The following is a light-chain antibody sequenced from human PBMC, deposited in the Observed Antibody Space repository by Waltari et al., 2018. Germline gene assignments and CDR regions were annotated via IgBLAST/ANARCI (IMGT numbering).Light chain of an antibody. CDR1: STASAGYAD. CDR3: SSFTSSTTGI. J-gene: IGLJ2*01. V-gene: IGLV2-14*03. CDR2: DVN. Sequence: SALTQPAPGSGSPGQSITIPCRGISTASAGYADASWYQQHPGKAPQVIIYDVNNRPSGVSNRFSGSKSGSSASLTISGLQAEDEADYYCSSFTSSTTGIFGGGTKVTVL.